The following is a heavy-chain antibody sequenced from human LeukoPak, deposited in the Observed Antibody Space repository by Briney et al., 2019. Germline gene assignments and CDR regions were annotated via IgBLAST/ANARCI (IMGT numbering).Heavy chain of an antibody. J-gene: IGHJ5*02. Sequence: SETLSLTCGLYGGPFSGYYWSWIRQPPGKGLEWIGEINHSGSTNYNPSLKSRVTISVDTSKNQFSLKLSSVTAADTAVYYCARAQRRRSLTRTGNWFDPWGQGTLVTVSS. CDR2: INHSGST. V-gene: IGHV4-34*01. CDR1: GGPFSGYY. D-gene: IGHD1-14*01. CDR3: ARAQRRRSLTRTGNWFDP.